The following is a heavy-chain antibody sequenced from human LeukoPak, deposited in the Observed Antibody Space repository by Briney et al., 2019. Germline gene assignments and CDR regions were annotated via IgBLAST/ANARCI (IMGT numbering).Heavy chain of an antibody. D-gene: IGHD5-18*01. Sequence: SETLSLTCAVSGGSISSSNWWSWVRQPPGKGLEWIGYIYHSGSTYYNPSLESRVTISVDTSKNQFSLKLSSVTAADTAVYYCARVSTAMVSTQFYFDYWGQGTLVTVSS. CDR2: IYHSGST. V-gene: IGHV4-4*02. CDR3: ARVSTAMVSTQFYFDY. J-gene: IGHJ4*02. CDR1: GGSISSSNW.